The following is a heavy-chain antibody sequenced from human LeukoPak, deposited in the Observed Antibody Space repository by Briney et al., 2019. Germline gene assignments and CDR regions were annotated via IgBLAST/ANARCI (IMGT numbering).Heavy chain of an antibody. CDR2: VDWDDDK. CDR3: ARSNWGSHWFFDL. Sequence: SGPTLVNPTQPLTLTCTFSGFSLTSSGMCVNWFRQPPGKALEWLALVDWDDDKYYGTSLKTRLAISKDTSKNQVVLTMTNMDPEDTATYYCARSNWGSHWFFDLWGRGTLVTVSS. J-gene: IGHJ2*01. V-gene: IGHV2-70*01. CDR1: GFSLTSSGMC. D-gene: IGHD7-27*01.